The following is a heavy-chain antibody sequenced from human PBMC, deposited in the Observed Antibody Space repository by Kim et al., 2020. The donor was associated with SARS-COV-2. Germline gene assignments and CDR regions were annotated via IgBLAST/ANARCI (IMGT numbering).Heavy chain of an antibody. J-gene: IGHJ3*02. V-gene: IGHV1-69*02. D-gene: IGHD5-18*01. Sequence: AQKFQGRVTITADKSTSTAYMELSSLRSEDTSVYYCATVVDTTMDDVFDIWGQGTMVTVSS. CDR3: ATVVDTTMDDVFDI.